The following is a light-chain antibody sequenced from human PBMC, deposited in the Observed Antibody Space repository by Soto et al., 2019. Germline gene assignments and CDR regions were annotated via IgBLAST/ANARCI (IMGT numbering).Light chain of an antibody. V-gene: IGLV2-11*01. Sequence: QSALTQPRSVSGSPGQSLTISCTGTSSDVGGYNYVSWYQQHPGKVPKLMIYDVTKRPSGVPDRFSGSKSGNTASLTISGLQAEDEADYYCCSHAGSYTYVFGTGNKLTVL. J-gene: IGLJ1*01. CDR1: SSDVGGYNY. CDR2: DVT. CDR3: CSHAGSYTYV.